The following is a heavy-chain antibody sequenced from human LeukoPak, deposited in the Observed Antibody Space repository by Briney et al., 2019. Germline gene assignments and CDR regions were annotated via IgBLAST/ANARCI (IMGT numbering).Heavy chain of an antibody. CDR2: INHSGST. Sequence: TSETLSLTCAVYGGSFSGYYWSWIRQPPGKGLEWIGEINHSGSTNYNPSLKSRVTISVDTSKNQFSLKLSSVTAADTAVYYCARVPRGSGWFHRPNYYYYYGMDVWGQGTTVTVSS. V-gene: IGHV4-34*01. J-gene: IGHJ6*02. D-gene: IGHD6-19*01. CDR1: GGSFSGYY. CDR3: ARVPRGSGWFHRPNYYYYYGMDV.